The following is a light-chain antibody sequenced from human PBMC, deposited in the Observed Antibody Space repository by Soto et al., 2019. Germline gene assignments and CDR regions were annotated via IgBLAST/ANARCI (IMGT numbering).Light chain of an antibody. J-gene: IGKJ1*01. V-gene: IGKV2-30*01. CDR2: KVS. Sequence: VVRTQSPLSLPVALGQTASISCRSSQSPVFSDGNIYLNWFHQRPGQSPRRLIYKVSNRDSGVPDRFSGSGSGTDFTLKISRVEAEDVGVYYCMQGTRWLWTFGQGTKVEIK. CDR3: MQGTRWLWT. CDR1: QSPVFSDGNIY.